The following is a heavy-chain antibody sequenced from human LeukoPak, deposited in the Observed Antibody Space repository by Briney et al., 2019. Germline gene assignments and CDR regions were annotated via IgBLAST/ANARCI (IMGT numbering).Heavy chain of an antibody. V-gene: IGHV1-18*01. D-gene: IGHD2-21*02. CDR2: ISAYNGNT. J-gene: IGHJ4*02. CDR1: GYTFTSYG. Sequence: ASVKVSCKASGYTFTSYGISWVRQAPGQGLEWMGWISAYNGNTNYAQKLQGRVTMTTDTSTSTAYMELRGLRSDDTAVYYCASGGAYCGGDCYSFDYWGQGTLVTVSS. CDR3: ASGGAYCGGDCYSFDY.